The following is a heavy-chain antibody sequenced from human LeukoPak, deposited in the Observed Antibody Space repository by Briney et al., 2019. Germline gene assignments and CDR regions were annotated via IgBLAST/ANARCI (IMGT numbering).Heavy chain of an antibody. D-gene: IGHD6-6*01. CDR2: IYYSGST. CDR1: GGSISSYY. CDR3: ARVLRPYSSSSRDYFDY. Sequence: PSETLSLTCTVSGGSISSYYWSWIRQPPGKGLEWIGYIYYSGSTNYNPPLKSRVTISVDTSKNQFSLKLSSVTAADTAVYYCARVLRPYSSSSRDYFDYWGQGTLVTVSS. V-gene: IGHV4-59*01. J-gene: IGHJ4*02.